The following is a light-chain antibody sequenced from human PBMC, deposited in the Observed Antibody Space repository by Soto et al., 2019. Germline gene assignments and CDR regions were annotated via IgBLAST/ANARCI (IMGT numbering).Light chain of an antibody. V-gene: IGKV1-12*01. CDR3: QQTNTFLPLT. CDR1: QGISNW. Sequence: DIQMTQSPSSVSASVGDRVTITCRASQGISNWLAWYQQQPGKAPKLLIYAASSLQSGVPSRFSGGGSGTHFTLIFSSLQPEDFATYYCQQTNTFLPLTFGGGTKVEIK. CDR2: AAS. J-gene: IGKJ4*01.